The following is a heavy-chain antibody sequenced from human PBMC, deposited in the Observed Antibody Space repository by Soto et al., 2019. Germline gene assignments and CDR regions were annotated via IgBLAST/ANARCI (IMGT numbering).Heavy chain of an antibody. CDR1: GFTFSSYA. D-gene: IGHD6-13*01. V-gene: IGHV3-23*01. CDR2: ISGSGDST. CDR3: AKDRDGAAAGPTKFYGMDV. J-gene: IGHJ6*02. Sequence: EVQLLESGGGLVQPGGSLRLSCEASGFTFSSYAMSWVRQAPGKGLEWVSVISGSGDSTYYADSVRGRFTISRDNSKNPLYLQMNSLRAEDTAVYYCAKDRDGAAAGPTKFYGMDVWGQGTTVTVSS.